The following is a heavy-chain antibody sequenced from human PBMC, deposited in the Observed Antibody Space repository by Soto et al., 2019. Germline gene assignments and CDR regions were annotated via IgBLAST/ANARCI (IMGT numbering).Heavy chain of an antibody. V-gene: IGHV4-4*07. CDR3: SSGSFGVVSEY. D-gene: IGHD3-3*01. CDR1: GDSISTYY. CDR2: IYPGGST. Sequence: SETLSLTCTVSGDSISTYYWSWIRQSAGRRLEWIGRIYPGGSTNYIPSLESRVVMSVDTSKNQFSLRLRSVTAADTGVYFCSSGSFGVVSEYWGHGGLVTVSS. J-gene: IGHJ4*01.